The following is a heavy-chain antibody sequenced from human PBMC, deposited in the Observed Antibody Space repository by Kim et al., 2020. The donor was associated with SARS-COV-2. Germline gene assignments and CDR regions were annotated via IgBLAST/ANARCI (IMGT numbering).Heavy chain of an antibody. CDR2: ISWNSGSI. Sequence: GGSLRLSCAASGFTFGDYAMHWVRQAPGKGLEWVSGISWNSGSIGYADSVKGRFTISRDNAKNSLYLQMNSLRAEDTALYYCAKGVITIFGEDAFDIWGQGTMVTVSS. D-gene: IGHD3-3*01. CDR1: GFTFGDYA. CDR3: AKGVITIFGEDAFDI. V-gene: IGHV3-9*01. J-gene: IGHJ3*02.